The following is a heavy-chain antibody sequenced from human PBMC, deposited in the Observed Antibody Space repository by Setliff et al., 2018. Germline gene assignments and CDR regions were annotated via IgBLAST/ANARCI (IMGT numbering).Heavy chain of an antibody. D-gene: IGHD3-22*01. J-gene: IGHJ4*02. CDR2: IYSSGST. CDR1: GGSSSGYI. CDR3: ARGNYDSSGYYLDY. V-gene: IGHV4-59*12. Sequence: PSETLSLTCTVSGGSSSGYIWGWIRQPPGKGLEWIGYIYSSGSTYYNPSLKSRVSISVDTSKNQFSLKLSSVTAADTAIYYCARGNYDSSGYYLDYWGQGTLVTVSS.